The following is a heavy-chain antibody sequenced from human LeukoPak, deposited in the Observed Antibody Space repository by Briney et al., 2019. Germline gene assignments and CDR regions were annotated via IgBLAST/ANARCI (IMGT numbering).Heavy chain of an antibody. CDR1: GFTFSSYG. J-gene: IGHJ4*02. CDR2: IWYEGSNT. D-gene: IGHD2-21*02. V-gene: IGHV3-33*06. Sequence: GRSLRLSCAPSGFTFSSYGMDSVRHAPGGGLEWVVVIWYEGSNTNSADSVKGRFTITRDHSKNRLYRRRNSLPGEDTAVYSCAKDALAYCGGDCYWGFDYWGQGTLVTVSS. CDR3: AKDALAYCGGDCYWGFDY.